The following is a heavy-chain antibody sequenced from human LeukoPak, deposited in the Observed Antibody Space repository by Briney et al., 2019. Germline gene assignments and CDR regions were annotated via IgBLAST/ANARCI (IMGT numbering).Heavy chain of an antibody. CDR1: GFIFSSYG. Sequence: GGSLRLSCAASGFIFSSYGMHWVRQAPGEGLEWVAVISYDGSNKYYADSVKGRFTISRDNSKNTLYLQMNSLRAEDTAVYYCAKDLESGYYRIGDYWGQGTLVIVSS. CDR2: ISYDGSNK. D-gene: IGHD3-3*01. V-gene: IGHV3-30*18. CDR3: AKDLESGYYRIGDY. J-gene: IGHJ4*02.